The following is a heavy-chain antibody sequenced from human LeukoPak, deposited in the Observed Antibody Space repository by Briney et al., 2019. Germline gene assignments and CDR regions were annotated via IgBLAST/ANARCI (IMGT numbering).Heavy chain of an antibody. V-gene: IGHV4-39*07. Sequence: PSETLSLTCTVSGDSLTGYYWGWIRQPPGKGLEWIGNIYYTGNTYYNPSLKSRVTISLDTSKNQFSLKVISMTAADTAVYYCTRTTEGGYTYDYFYYFFMDVWGKGTTVTISS. CDR1: GDSLTGYY. CDR3: TRTTEGGYTYDYFYYFFMDV. D-gene: IGHD5-18*01. CDR2: IYYTGNT. J-gene: IGHJ6*03.